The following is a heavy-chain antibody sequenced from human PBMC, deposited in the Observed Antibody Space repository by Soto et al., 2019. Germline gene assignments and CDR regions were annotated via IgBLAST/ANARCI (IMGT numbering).Heavy chain of an antibody. CDR1: GYTFIGYY. CDR3: ARVGGGLASLGYYGMDV. Sequence: VASVKVSCKVSGYTFIGYYIHWVRQAPGQGLEWMGWINPNSGGTNYAQRFQGWVTMTRDRSISTAYMELSRLKSDDTAVYYCARVGGGLASLGYYGMDVWGQGTTVTVSS. D-gene: IGHD3-10*01. V-gene: IGHV1-2*04. CDR2: INPNSGGT. J-gene: IGHJ6*02.